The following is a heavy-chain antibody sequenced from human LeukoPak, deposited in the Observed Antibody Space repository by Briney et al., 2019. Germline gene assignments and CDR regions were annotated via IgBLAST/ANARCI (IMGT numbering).Heavy chain of an antibody. J-gene: IGHJ4*02. CDR2: INPSGGST. Sequence: ASVKVSCKASGYTFTSYYMHWVRQAPGQGLDWMGIINPSGGSTSYAQKFQGRVTMTRDTSTSTVYMELSSLRFEDTAVYYCAREVLGKGSFDYWGQGTLVTVSS. CDR3: AREVLGKGSFDY. D-gene: IGHD4-23*01. V-gene: IGHV1-46*01. CDR1: GYTFTSYY.